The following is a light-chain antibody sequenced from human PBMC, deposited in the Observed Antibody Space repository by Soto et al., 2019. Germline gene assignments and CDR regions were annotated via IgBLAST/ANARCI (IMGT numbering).Light chain of an antibody. V-gene: IGKV3-11*01. CDR1: QSVSSY. CDR3: QQRNIWPPVT. CDR2: GAF. J-gene: IGKJ5*01. Sequence: ELVLTQSPGTLSLSPGERATLSCRASQSVSSYLAWYQQKPGQAPRLLIYGAFNRATGIPARFSGSGSGTDFTLTISSLEPEDSAVYYCQQRNIWPPVTFGHGTRREIK.